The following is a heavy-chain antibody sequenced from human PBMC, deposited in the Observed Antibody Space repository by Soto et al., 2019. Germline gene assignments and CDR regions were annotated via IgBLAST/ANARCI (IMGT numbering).Heavy chain of an antibody. V-gene: IGHV4-4*07. CDR3: ARDNVWSGYYSFFDY. J-gene: IGHJ4*02. CDR2: IYSSGST. Sequence: LSLTCSVSDGSINSHFWSWIRQPAGKRLEWIGRIYSSGSTIYNPSLKSRVTMSVDTSKNQFSLKLRSVTAADTAVYYCARDNVWSGYYSFFDYWGQGTLVTVSS. D-gene: IGHD3-3*01. CDR1: DGSINSHF.